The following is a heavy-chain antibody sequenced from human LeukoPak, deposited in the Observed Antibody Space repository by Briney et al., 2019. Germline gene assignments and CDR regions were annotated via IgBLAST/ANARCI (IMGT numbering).Heavy chain of an antibody. CDR1: GFTFNSYS. D-gene: IGHD4-23*01. Sequence: GGSLRLSCAASGFTFNSYSMNWVRQAPGKGLEWVSSISSSSSYIYYADSVKGRFTISRDNAKNSLYLQMSSLRAEDTAVYYCTRDEGATVATYRFDFWGQGTLVTVSS. V-gene: IGHV3-21*01. J-gene: IGHJ4*02. CDR2: ISSSSSYI. CDR3: TRDEGATVATYRFDF.